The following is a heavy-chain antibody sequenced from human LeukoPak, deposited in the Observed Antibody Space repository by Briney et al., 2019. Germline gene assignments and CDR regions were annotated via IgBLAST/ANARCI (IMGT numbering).Heavy chain of an antibody. CDR2: IYYSGST. CDR3: ARMDDFWSGYYRGGFDY. D-gene: IGHD3-3*01. J-gene: IGHJ4*02. Sequence: SETLSLTCTVSGGSISSYYWSWIRQPPGKGLEWIGSIYYSGSTYYNPSLKSRVTISVDTSKNQFSLKLSSVTAADTAVYYCARMDDFWSGYYRGGFDYWGQGTLVTVSS. V-gene: IGHV4-59*05. CDR1: GGSISSYY.